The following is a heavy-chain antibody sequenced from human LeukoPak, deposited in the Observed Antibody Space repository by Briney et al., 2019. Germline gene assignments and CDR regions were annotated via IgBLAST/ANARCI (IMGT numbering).Heavy chain of an antibody. D-gene: IGHD6-19*01. CDR3: AKDRGSGYLDY. J-gene: IGHJ4*02. V-gene: IGHV3-33*06. CDR2: IWYDGSNK. CDR1: GFSFSSYG. Sequence: GGSLRLSCAASGFSFSSYGMHWVRQAPGKGLEWVAVIWYDGSNKYYGDSVKGRFTISRDNSKNTLYLQMNSLRAEDTAVYYCAKDRGSGYLDYWGQGTLVTVSS.